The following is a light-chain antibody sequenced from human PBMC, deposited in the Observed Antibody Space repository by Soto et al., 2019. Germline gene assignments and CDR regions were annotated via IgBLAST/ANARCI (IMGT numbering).Light chain of an antibody. J-gene: IGKJ1*01. CDR3: QQYSDWPRT. CDR1: QTVSRS. Sequence: EVVLRQSPATLSVSPGERATLSCRASQTVSRSLAWYQQRPGQAPRLLIYGASTRATGVSDRFSGSGSGTEFTLTISSLQSEDFAVYYCQQYSDWPRTFGQGTKVDIK. V-gene: IGKV3-15*01. CDR2: GAS.